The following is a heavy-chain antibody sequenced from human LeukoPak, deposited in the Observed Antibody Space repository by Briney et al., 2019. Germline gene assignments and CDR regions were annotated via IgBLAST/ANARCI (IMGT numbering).Heavy chain of an antibody. CDR3: ARAGPELQYCSGGSCYSVWFDP. J-gene: IGHJ5*02. Sequence: ASVKVSCKASGYTFTGYYMHWVRQAPGQGLEWMGWINPNSGGTNYAQKFQGRVTMTRDTSISTAYMDLSRLRSDDTTVYYCARAGPELQYCSGGSCYSVWFDPWGQGNLGTVSS. D-gene: IGHD2-15*01. CDR1: GYTFTGYY. CDR2: INPNSGGT. V-gene: IGHV1-2*02.